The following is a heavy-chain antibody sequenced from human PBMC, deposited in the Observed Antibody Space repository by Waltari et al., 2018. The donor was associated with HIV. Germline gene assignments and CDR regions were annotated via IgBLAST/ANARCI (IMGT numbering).Heavy chain of an antibody. V-gene: IGHV1-69*08. CDR3: ASARETMGVDFDS. CDR1: GGAFRSDT. J-gene: IGHJ4*02. Sequence: QVQLVQSGAEVKKPGPSVQVSCQASGGAFRSDTINWVRKAPGQGLDFLGRIIPMSKPTNNAQKFQGRVTITADKSTSTAYMELTSLRSDDTAVYYCASARETMGVDFDSWGLGTLVTVSS. CDR2: IIPMSKPT. D-gene: IGHD3-16*01.